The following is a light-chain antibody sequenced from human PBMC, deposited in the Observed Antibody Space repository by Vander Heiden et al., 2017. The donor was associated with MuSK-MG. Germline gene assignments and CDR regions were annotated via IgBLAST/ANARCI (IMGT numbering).Light chain of an antibody. CDR3: YCATDNYLGL. CDR2: KDS. Sequence: YALTQPSSVSVSPGQTARITCSGDVLGSKYARWFQQKPGQAHLLLIYKDSGRPAGIPGRFAGSSAGTTFTLTIGGAQVEDADEYCCYCATDNYLGLFGGGTKLTVL. CDR1: VLGSKY. J-gene: IGLJ3*02. V-gene: IGLV3-27*01.